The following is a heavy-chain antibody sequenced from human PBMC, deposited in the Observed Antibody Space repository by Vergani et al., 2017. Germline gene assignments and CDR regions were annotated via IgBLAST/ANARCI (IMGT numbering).Heavy chain of an antibody. V-gene: IGHV3-7*01. D-gene: IGHD5-24*01. J-gene: IGHJ6*03. Sequence: EVQLVESGGGLVKPGGSLRLSCAASGFTFSSFWMSWVRQAPGKGLEWVANIKQDGSEKYYVDSVKGRFTISRDNAKNSLYLQMNSLRAKDTAVYYCARGGERYYYYYYMDVWGKGTTVTVSS. CDR2: IKQDGSEK. CDR1: GFTFSSFW. CDR3: ARGGERYYYYYYMDV.